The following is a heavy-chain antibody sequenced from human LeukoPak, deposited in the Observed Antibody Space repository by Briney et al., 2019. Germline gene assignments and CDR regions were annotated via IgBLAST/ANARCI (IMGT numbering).Heavy chain of an antibody. D-gene: IGHD3-22*01. V-gene: IGHV3-11*04. CDR3: ARYQTYYYDSSGSYYFDY. CDR1: GFTVSSNY. J-gene: IGHJ4*02. Sequence: GGSLRLSCAASGFTVSSNYMSWVRQAPGKGLEWVSYISSSGSTIYYADSVKGRFTISRDNAKNSLYLQMNSLRAEDTAVYYCARYQTYYYDSSGSYYFDYWGQGTLVTVSS. CDR2: ISSSGSTI.